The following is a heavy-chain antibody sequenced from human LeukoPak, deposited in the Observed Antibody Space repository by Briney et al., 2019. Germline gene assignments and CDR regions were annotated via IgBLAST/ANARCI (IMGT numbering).Heavy chain of an antibody. Sequence: QPGGSLRLSCAASGFTFSSYAMSWSRQPPGKGREGVSAISGSGYSTYYADSVKGRFTISRDNPKNTLFLQMNSLRAEDTAVYYCAKDPYCGGDCYPNFDYWGQGTLVTVSS. CDR3: AKDPYCGGDCYPNFDY. D-gene: IGHD2-21*02. CDR1: GFTFSSYA. V-gene: IGHV3-23*01. CDR2: ISGSGYST. J-gene: IGHJ4*02.